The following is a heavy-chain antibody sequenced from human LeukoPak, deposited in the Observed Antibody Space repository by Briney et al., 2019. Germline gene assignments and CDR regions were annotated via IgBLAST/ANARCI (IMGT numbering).Heavy chain of an antibody. CDR2: INTDGSST. CDR1: RFTFSSYW. V-gene: IGHV3-74*01. D-gene: IGHD3-9*01. Sequence: GGSLGLSCAATRFTFSSYWKHWVRQAPGKGLVWVSRINTDGSSTSYADSVKGRFTISRDNSKNTLYLQMNSLRAEDTAVYYCAKGGLRYFDWLSPGPAFDIWGQGTMVTVSS. J-gene: IGHJ3*02. CDR3: AKGGLRYFDWLSPGPAFDI.